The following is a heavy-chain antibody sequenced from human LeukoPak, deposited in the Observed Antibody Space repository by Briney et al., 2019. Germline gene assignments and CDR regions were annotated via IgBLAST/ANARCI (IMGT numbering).Heavy chain of an antibody. CDR3: AKKIHYGDYDYYYGMDV. Sequence: PGGSLRLSCAASGFTFSSYGMHWVRQAPGKGLEWVAVIWYDGSNKYYADSVKGRFTISRDNSKNTLYLQMNSLRAEDTALYYCAKKIHYGDYDYYYGMDVWGQGTTVAVSS. CDR2: IWYDGSNK. CDR1: GFTFSSYG. D-gene: IGHD4-17*01. V-gene: IGHV3-33*06. J-gene: IGHJ6*02.